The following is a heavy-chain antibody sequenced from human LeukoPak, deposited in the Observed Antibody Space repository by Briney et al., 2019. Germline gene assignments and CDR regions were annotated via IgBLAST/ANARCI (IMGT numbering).Heavy chain of an antibody. CDR1: GFTFSSYW. CDR3: AKDRSVAVAGTIDY. V-gene: IGHV3-23*01. J-gene: IGHJ4*02. Sequence: GGSLRLSCAASGFTFSSYWMSWVRQAPGKGLEWVSAISGSGGSTYYADSVKGRFTISRDNSKNTLYLQMNSLRAEDTAVYYCAKDRSVAVAGTIDYWGQGTLVTVSS. CDR2: ISGSGGST. D-gene: IGHD6-19*01.